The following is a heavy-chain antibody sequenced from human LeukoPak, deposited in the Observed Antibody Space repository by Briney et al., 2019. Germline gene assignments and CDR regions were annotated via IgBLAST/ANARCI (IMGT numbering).Heavy chain of an antibody. V-gene: IGHV1-69*05. D-gene: IGHD1/OR15-1a*01. Sequence: KISCKGSGYSFTSYWIGWVRQAPGQGLEWMGGIIPIFGTANYAQKFQGRVTITTDESTSTAYMELSSLRSEDTAVYYCAINKDWGQGTLVTVSS. J-gene: IGHJ4*02. CDR2: IIPIFGTA. CDR3: AINKD. CDR1: GYSFTSYW.